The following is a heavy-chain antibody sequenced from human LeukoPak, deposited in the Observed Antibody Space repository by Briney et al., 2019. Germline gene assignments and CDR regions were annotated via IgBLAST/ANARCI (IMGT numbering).Heavy chain of an antibody. CDR1: GFTFSSYG. D-gene: IGHD3-10*01. J-gene: IGHJ3*02. CDR2: ISGSGGST. V-gene: IGHV3-23*01. Sequence: GGSLRLSCAASGFTFSSYGMSWVRQAPGKGLEWVSAISGSGGSTYYADSVKGRFTISRDNSKNTLYLQMNSLRAEDTAVYYCARRAGGSGSYYNYDAFDIWGQGTMVTVSS. CDR3: ARRAGGSGSYYNYDAFDI.